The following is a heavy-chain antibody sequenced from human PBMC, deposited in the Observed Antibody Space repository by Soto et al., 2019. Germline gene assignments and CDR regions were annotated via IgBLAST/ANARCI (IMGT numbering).Heavy chain of an antibody. CDR2: ITSSGSNT. D-gene: IGHD3-22*01. CDR1: GFTFSSYA. J-gene: IGHJ2*01. Sequence: QLLESGGGLVQSGGSLRLSCAASGFTFSSYAMIWVRQAPGKGLEWVSAITSSGSNTYYTDSVQGRFTIARDKSKYTLHLQMNSLRAEDTAVYYCARAGLDSSGYYAYWYFDLGGRGTLATVSS. CDR3: ARAGLDSSGYYAYWYFDL. V-gene: IGHV3-23*01.